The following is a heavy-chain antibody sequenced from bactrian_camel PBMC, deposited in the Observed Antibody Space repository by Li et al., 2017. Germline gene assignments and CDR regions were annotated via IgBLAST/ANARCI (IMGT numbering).Heavy chain of an antibody. V-gene: IGHV3S40*01. D-gene: IGHD7*01. J-gene: IGHJ4*01. CDR3: KRGTYSFESGR. CDR2: IGRDGTS. Sequence: VQLVESGGGLVEPGGSLRLSCVASGFDFGRYSMTWIRQAPGKELEWVSTIGRDGTSNYADSVKGRFTISRDNAENTVYLQLNSLKTEDTAMYYCKRGTYSFESGRRGQGTQVTVS. CDR1: GFDFGRYS.